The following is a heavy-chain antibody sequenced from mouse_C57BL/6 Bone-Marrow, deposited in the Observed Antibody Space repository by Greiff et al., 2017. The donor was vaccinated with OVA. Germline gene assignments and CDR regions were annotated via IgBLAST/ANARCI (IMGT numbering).Heavy chain of an antibody. J-gene: IGHJ4*01. Sequence: QVQLQQSGAELAKPGASVKMSCKASGYTFTSYSMHWVKQRPGQGLEWIGYINPSSGYTKYNQKFKDKATLTANKSSSTAYRQRSSLTTEASAVYYGAKEAHYYAVDDWGQGTSVTVSS. CDR3: AKEAHYYAVDD. V-gene: IGHV1-4*01. CDR2: INPSSGYT. CDR1: GYTFTSYS.